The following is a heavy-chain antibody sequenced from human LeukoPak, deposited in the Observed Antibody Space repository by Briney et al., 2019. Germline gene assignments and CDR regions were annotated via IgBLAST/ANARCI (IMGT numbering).Heavy chain of an antibody. Sequence: GGSLRLSCAAPGFNFSSYSMNWVRQAPGKGLEWVSSISSSSSYIYYADSVKGRFPISRDNAKNSLYLQMNSLRAEDTAVYYCARNNVEMATSFDYWGQGTLVTVSS. D-gene: IGHD5-24*01. CDR3: ARNNVEMATSFDY. J-gene: IGHJ4*02. V-gene: IGHV3-21*01. CDR2: ISSSSSYI. CDR1: GFNFSSYS.